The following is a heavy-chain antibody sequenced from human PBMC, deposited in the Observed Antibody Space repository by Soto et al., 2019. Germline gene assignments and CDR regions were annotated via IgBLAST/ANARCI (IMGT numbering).Heavy chain of an antibody. Sequence: PGGSLRLSXAASGFTFSDYYMSWIRQAPGKGLEWVSYISSSSSYTNYADSVKGRFTISRDNAKNSLYLQMNSLRAEDTAVYYCARDRPSMVRGVIITNYYYYGMDVWGQGTTVTVSS. CDR1: GFTFSDYY. CDR3: ARDRPSMVRGVIITNYYYYGMDV. V-gene: IGHV3-11*06. D-gene: IGHD3-10*01. CDR2: ISSSSSYT. J-gene: IGHJ6*02.